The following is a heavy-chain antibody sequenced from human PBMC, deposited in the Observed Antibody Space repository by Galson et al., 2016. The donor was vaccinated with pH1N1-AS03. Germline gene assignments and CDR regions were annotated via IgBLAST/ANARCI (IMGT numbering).Heavy chain of an antibody. CDR1: GYSMTSGYF. Sequence: ETLSLTCTVFGYSMTSGYFWGWIRQPPGKGLEWIGSSYHTGSTYYDPSLKSRVSVSLDTSKGQFSLKFNSVTAADTAVYYCARHVSGSYPNNLDYWGQGTLVIVSS. V-gene: IGHV4-38-2*02. D-gene: IGHD1-26*01. CDR3: ARHVSGSYPNNLDY. J-gene: IGHJ4*02. CDR2: SYHTGST.